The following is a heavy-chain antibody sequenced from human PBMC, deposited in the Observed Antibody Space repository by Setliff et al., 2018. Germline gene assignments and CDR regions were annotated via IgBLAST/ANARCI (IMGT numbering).Heavy chain of an antibody. CDR2: IYDSGSS. V-gene: IGHV4-39*01. D-gene: IGHD2-15*01. CDR3: GRGFSRIEGWGNWFDP. CDR1: GGSINSGVYY. Sequence: SETLSLTCTVSGGSINSGVYYWGWLRQAPGKGLEWIGNIYDSGSSNYNASLKSRLIITRDTSKNQISLKLTSVTAADTAVYYCGRGFSRIEGWGNWFDPWGQGILVTVSS. J-gene: IGHJ5*02.